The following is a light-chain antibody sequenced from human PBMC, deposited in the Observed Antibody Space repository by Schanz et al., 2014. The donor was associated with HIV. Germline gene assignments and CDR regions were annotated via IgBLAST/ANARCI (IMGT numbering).Light chain of an antibody. J-gene: IGKJ5*01. CDR2: DAS. V-gene: IGKV1-33*01. CDR3: QQYDNFPPSIT. Sequence: DIQMTQSPSSLSASVGDRVTITCQASQDISNYLNWYQQKPGKAPKLLIYDASNLETGVPSRFSGSGSRTDFTFTISSMQPEDIATYYCQQYDNFPPSITFGQGTRLEIK. CDR1: QDISNY.